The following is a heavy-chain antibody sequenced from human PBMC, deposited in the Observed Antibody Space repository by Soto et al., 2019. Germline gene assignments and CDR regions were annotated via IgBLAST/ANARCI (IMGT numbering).Heavy chain of an antibody. CDR1: GFTFRSSA. CDR2: IGPGGVSS. J-gene: IGHJ4*02. CDR3: AKDRGRKGDLFDD. Sequence: EVPLLQSGGGLVQPGVSLRLSCAASGFTFRSSAMSWVRQPPGKGLEWVSAIGPGGVSSYYADSVKDRFTISRDNSKNTLYLQLSSLRAEDTAVYYCAKDRGRKGDLFDDWGQGTQVTVTS. D-gene: IGHD2-21*02. V-gene: IGHV3-23*01.